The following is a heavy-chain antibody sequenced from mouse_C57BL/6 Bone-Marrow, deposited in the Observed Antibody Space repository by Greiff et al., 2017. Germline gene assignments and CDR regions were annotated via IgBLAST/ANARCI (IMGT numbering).Heavy chain of an antibody. CDR1: GYTFTSYW. J-gene: IGHJ4*01. D-gene: IGHD1-1*01. V-gene: IGHV1-55*01. CDR2: IYPGSGST. CDR3: ARRDYYGSSHYDAMDY. Sequence: VQLQQSGAELVKPGASVKMSCKASGYTFTSYWITWVKQRPGQGLEWIGDIYPGSGSTNYNEKFKSKATLTVDTSSSTAYMQLSSLTSEDSAVYYCARRDYYGSSHYDAMDYWGQGTSVTVSS.